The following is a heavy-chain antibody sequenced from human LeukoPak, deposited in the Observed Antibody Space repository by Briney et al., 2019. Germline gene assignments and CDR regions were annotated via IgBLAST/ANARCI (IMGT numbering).Heavy chain of an antibody. J-gene: IGHJ3*01. CDR3: ASPPDVDYYDSGGYYSAFDL. CDR2: IIPIFGSA. Sequence: SVKVSCKASGYTFTSYGISWVRQAPGQGLEWMGGIIPIFGSANYAQKFQGRVAITADKSTSTAYMELSSLRSEDTAVYYCASPPDVDYYDSGGYYSAFDLWGQGTVVTVSS. CDR1: GYTFTSYG. V-gene: IGHV1-69*06. D-gene: IGHD3-22*01.